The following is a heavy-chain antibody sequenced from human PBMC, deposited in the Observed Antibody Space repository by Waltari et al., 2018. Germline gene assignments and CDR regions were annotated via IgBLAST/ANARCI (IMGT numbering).Heavy chain of an antibody. V-gene: IGHV3-23*01. CDR1: GFTFRSYA. Sequence: EVQLLESGGGLVQPGGSLRLSCAASGFTFRSYAMSWVRQAPGEGLGWVSAIRGSGGSTYYADSVKGRFTISRDNSKNTLYLQMNSLSAEDTAVYYCAKLIYEPGDYWGQGTLVTVSS. D-gene: IGHD3-16*01. CDR3: AKLIYEPGDY. J-gene: IGHJ4*02. CDR2: IRGSGGST.